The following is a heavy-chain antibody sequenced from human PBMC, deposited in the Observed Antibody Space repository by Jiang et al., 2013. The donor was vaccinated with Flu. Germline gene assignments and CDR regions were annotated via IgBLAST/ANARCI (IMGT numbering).Heavy chain of an antibody. CDR3: VRRYGAHYFDY. D-gene: IGHD3-16*01. CDR2: SYYSGST. J-gene: IGHJ4*01. CDR1: GGSVSSGVHY. V-gene: IGHV4-39*01. Sequence: ALLKPSETLSLECSVSGGSVSSGVHYWGWVRQSPGRGLEWIANSYYSGSTYHNPSFRGRVSISVDTAKNKFSLEMTSVTGTDTAIYFXVRRYGAHYFDYWG.